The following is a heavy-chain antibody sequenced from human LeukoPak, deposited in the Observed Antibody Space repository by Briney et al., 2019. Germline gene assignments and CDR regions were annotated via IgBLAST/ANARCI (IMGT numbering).Heavy chain of an antibody. D-gene: IGHD1-26*01. CDR3: ASYRRAYDI. V-gene: IGHV3-53*01. Sequence: GGSLRLSCAASGLTVSSTSMTWVRQAPGKGLEWVSDFLSDGRIYYADSVKGRFTISKDNSQNTVNLQMDNLRAEDAAIYYCASYRRAYDIWGQGTVVTVAS. CDR2: FLSDGRI. J-gene: IGHJ3*02. CDR1: GLTVSSTS.